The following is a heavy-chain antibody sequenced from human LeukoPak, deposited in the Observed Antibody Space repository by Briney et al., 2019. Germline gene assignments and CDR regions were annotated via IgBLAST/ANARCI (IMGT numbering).Heavy chain of an antibody. CDR2: IQLDDDK. J-gene: IGHJ4*02. CDR3: TRMSLSGSYPTFDY. V-gene: IGHV2-70*11. Sequence: SGPALVKPTQTLSLTCTFSGFSLSTSGMCVSWIRTPSGNALEWPARIQLDDDKYYSTSLKTRLTISTDTAKTQMVLTMTNMDPVDTATYYCTRMSLSGSYPTFDYWGQGTLVTVSS. CDR1: GFSLSTSGMC. D-gene: IGHD1-26*01.